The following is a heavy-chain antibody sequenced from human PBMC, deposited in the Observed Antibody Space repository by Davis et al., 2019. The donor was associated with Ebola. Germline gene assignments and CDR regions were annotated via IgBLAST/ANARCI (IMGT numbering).Heavy chain of an antibody. CDR3: ARHRGNRGTKNWFDF. J-gene: IGHJ5*01. CDR1: GYSFNDYW. CDR2: IYPDDSDT. V-gene: IGHV5-51*01. Sequence: GESLKISCNGSGYSFNDYWIAWVRQTSWKGLEWMGIIYPDDSDTRHSPSSQVQVNITVDKSTRTAHLQWTSLRDSDTAMYYCARHRGNRGTKNWFDFWGQGTLVTVS. D-gene: IGHD1-14*01.